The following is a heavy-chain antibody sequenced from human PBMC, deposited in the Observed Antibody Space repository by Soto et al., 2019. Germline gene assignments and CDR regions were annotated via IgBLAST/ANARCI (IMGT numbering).Heavy chain of an antibody. Sequence: AGGSLRLSCVASGFSFSTYPMAWVRQAPGKGLEWVSGISGSGETPYYADTVRGRFTISRDNSQNTLYLEMNSLRGDDTAVYYCAKDRRITMVRGVLTSFDNWGRGTLVTVSS. CDR2: ISGSGETP. D-gene: IGHD3-10*01. CDR3: AKDRRITMVRGVLTSFDN. CDR1: GFSFSTYP. V-gene: IGHV3-23*01. J-gene: IGHJ4*02.